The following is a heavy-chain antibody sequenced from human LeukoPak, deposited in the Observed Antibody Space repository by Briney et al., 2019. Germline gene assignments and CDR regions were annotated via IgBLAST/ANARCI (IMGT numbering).Heavy chain of an antibody. CDR2: INHSGST. V-gene: IGHV4-34*01. Sequence: PLETLSLTCAVYGGSFSGYYWSWIRQPPGKGLEWIGEINHSGSTNYNPSLKSRVTISVDTSKNQFSLKLSSVTAADTAVYYCARALIRTGIVDYWGQGTLVTVSS. CDR3: ARALIRTGIVDY. CDR1: GGSFSGYY. J-gene: IGHJ4*02. D-gene: IGHD1-1*01.